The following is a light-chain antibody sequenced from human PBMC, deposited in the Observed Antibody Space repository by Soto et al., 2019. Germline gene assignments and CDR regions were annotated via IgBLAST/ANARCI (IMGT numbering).Light chain of an antibody. CDR3: QSYDSTSLWV. Sequence: QSVLTQPPSVSGAPGQRVTISCTGSSSNIGAGYDVHWYQQLPGTAPKLLIYGITNRPSGVPDRFSGSRSGTSASLAITGLQAEDEAEYYCQSYDSTSLWVFGGGTQLTVL. V-gene: IGLV1-40*01. CDR2: GIT. J-gene: IGLJ3*02. CDR1: SSNIGAGYD.